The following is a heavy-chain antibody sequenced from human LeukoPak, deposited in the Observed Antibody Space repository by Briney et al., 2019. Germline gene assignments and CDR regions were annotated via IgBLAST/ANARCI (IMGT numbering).Heavy chain of an antibody. CDR1: GGSISSSSYY. D-gene: IGHD3-22*01. CDR2: INHSGST. Sequence: PSETLSLTCTVSGGSISSSSYYWSWIRQPPGKGLEWIGEINHSGSTNYNPSLKSRVTISVDTSKNQFSLKLSSVTAADTAVYYCARPYYDSSGSKYYYYYGMDVWGQGTTVTVSS. CDR3: ARPYYDSSGSKYYYYYGMDV. J-gene: IGHJ6*02. V-gene: IGHV4-39*07.